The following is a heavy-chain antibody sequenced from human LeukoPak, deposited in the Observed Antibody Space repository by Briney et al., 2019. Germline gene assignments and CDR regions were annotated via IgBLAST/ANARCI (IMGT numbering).Heavy chain of an antibody. Sequence: SETLSLTCAVPSYSINSGYYGAWIRQPPGKGLEWIGTIYHSGSTYYNPSLKSRVTMSVDTSKNQFSLRLSSVTAADTALYYCARHPDYWGQGTLVTVSS. V-gene: IGHV4-38-2*01. CDR3: ARHPDY. CDR2: IYHSGST. J-gene: IGHJ4*02. CDR1: SYSINSGYY.